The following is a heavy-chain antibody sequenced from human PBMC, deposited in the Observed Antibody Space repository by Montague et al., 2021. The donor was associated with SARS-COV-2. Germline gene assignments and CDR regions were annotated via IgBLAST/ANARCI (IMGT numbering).Heavy chain of an antibody. Sequence: SLRLSCAASGFTFSSYAMHWVRQAPGKGLEWVAVISYDGSNKHYADSVKGRFAISRDNSKSTLYLQMNSLRAEDTAVYYCARARRGGYYDSLDYWGQGTLVTVSS. CDR3: ARARRGGYYDSLDY. CDR1: GFTFSSYA. J-gene: IGHJ4*02. CDR2: ISYDGSNK. D-gene: IGHD3-22*01. V-gene: IGHV3-30*09.